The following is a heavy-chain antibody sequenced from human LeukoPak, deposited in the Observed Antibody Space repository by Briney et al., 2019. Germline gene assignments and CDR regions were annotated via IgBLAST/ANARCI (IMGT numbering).Heavy chain of an antibody. CDR3: ARFTEQWRNLRYFDY. V-gene: IGHV4-34*01. D-gene: IGHD6-19*01. CDR1: GGSFSGYY. Sequence: SETLSLTCAVYGGSFSGYYWSWIRQPPGKGLEWIGVINHSGSTNYNPSLKSRVTISVDTSKNQFSLKLSSVTAADTAVYYCARFTEQWRNLRYFDYWGQGTLVTVSS. CDR2: INHSGST. J-gene: IGHJ4*02.